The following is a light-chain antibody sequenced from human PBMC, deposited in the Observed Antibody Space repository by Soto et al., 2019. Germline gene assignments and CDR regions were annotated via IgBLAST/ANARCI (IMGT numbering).Light chain of an antibody. CDR2: DVK. CDR1: SSDVGGYNY. J-gene: IGLJ2*01. V-gene: IGLV2-14*03. Sequence: QSVLTQPASVSGSPGQSITISCTGSSSDVGGYNYVSWYQQHPAKAPKLIIYDVKNRPSGVSHRFSGSKSGNTASLTISGLQAEDEADYYCGSYSNRGTLGVVFGGGTKLTVL. CDR3: GSYSNRGTLGVV.